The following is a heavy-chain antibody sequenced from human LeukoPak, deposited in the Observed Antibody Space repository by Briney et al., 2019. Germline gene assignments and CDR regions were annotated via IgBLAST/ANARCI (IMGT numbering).Heavy chain of an antibody. CDR2: INWNGGST. D-gene: IGHD3-3*01. CDR3: ARGGYYDFWSGYYYYYMDV. V-gene: IGHV3-20*04. CDR1: GYSISSGYY. J-gene: IGHJ6*03. Sequence: TSETLSLTCTVSGYSISSGYYWGWVRQAPGKGLEWVSGINWNGGSTGYADSVKGRFTISRDNAKNSLYLQMNSLRAEDTALYYCARGGYYDFWSGYYYYYMDVWGKGTTVTVSS.